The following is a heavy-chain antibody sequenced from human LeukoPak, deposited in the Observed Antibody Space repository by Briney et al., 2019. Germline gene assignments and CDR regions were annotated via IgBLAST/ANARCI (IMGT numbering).Heavy chain of an antibody. V-gene: IGHV3-23*01. D-gene: IGHD1-26*01. CDR3: AKDQDYYRGAFDI. CDR2: ISGSGGSI. Sequence: GGSLRLSCAASGFTFSNYAMSWVRQAPGKGLEWVSHISGSGGSIYYADSVKGRFTVSRDNSKNTLYVQMNSLRAEDTAVYYCAKDQDYYRGAFDIWGQGTMVTVSS. CDR1: GFTFSNYA. J-gene: IGHJ3*02.